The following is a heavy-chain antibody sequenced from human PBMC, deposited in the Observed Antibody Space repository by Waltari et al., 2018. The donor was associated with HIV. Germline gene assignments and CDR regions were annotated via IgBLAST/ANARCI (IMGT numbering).Heavy chain of an antibody. CDR3: SRSRDGDNWGPGH. Sequence: QVQLQESGPGLVKPSETLSLTCPVSGDSISNYYWNWIRQSPEKGLEWIGYIYKSGSTNYNPSLKSRVSISMDTSKKEFSLKLRSVTAADTAVYFCSRSRDGDNWGPGHWGQGTLVTVSS. V-gene: IGHV4-59*01. CDR1: GDSISNYY. CDR2: IYKSGST. D-gene: IGHD2-21*02. J-gene: IGHJ4*02.